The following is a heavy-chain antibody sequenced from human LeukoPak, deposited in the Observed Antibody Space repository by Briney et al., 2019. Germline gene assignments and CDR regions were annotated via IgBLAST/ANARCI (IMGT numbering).Heavy chain of an antibody. CDR1: GFTFSRYW. V-gene: IGHV3-74*01. J-gene: IGHJ1*01. CDR3: ATGNYYDSRGYYTFGH. CDR2: INGDGSTT. Sequence: GGSLRLSCAASGFTFSRYWMHWVRQAPGRGLVWVSRINGDGSTTSYADSVKGGFTISRDNAKNTLYLQMNSLRAEDTAVYYCATGNYYDSRGYYTFGHWGQGTLVTVSS. D-gene: IGHD3-22*01.